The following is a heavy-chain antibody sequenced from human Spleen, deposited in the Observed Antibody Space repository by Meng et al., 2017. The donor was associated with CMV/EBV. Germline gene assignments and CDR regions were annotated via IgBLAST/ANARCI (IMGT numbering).Heavy chain of an antibody. J-gene: IGHJ6*02. V-gene: IGHV3-23*01. CDR3: AKAVVPVYYYYGMDV. CDR1: GIIFSSYS. D-gene: IGHD2-2*01. Sequence: GESLKISCAASGIIFSSYSMTWVRQAPGKGLEWVSVISGIGGSTYYAESVKGRFTISRDNSKNTLYLHMNSLRVDDTAVYYCAKAVVPVYYYYGMDVWGRGTTVTVSS. CDR2: ISGIGGST.